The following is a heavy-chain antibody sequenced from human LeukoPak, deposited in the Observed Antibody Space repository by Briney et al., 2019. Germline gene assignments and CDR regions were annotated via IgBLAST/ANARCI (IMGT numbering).Heavy chain of an antibody. Sequence: GGSLRLSCAASGFTFSSFAMSWVRQAPGKGLEWVSVFYTDGNTYYADSVRGRFTISRDNSKNTVYLQMNSLRAEDTALYYCARGDGYYFFDSWGQGTLVTVSS. V-gene: IGHV3-66*01. J-gene: IGHJ4*02. CDR2: FYTDGNT. CDR3: ARGDGYYFFDS. CDR1: GFTFSSFA. D-gene: IGHD5-24*01.